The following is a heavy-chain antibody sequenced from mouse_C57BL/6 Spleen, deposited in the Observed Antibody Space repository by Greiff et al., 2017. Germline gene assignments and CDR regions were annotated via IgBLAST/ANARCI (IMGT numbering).Heavy chain of an antibody. CDR2: IDPEDGET. D-gene: IGHD2-1*01. Sequence: EVQGVESGAELVKPGASVKLSCTASGFNIKDYYMHWVKQRTEQGLEWIGRIDPEDGETKYAPKFQGKATITADTSSNTAYLQLSSLTSEDTAVYYCTSTMVSLWYFDVWGTGTTVTVSS. V-gene: IGHV14-2*01. CDR1: GFNIKDYY. J-gene: IGHJ1*03. CDR3: TSTMVSLWYFDV.